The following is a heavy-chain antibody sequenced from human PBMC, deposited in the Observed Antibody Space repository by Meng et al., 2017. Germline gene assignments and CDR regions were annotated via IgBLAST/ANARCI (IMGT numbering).Heavy chain of an antibody. CDR1: GGTFSSYA. Sequence: QLQLVLAGAEVKKRGSWGQVSCKASGGTFSSYAISWVRQAPGQGLEWMGGIIPIFGTANYAQKFQGRVTITADESTSTAYMELSSLRSEDTAVYYCARDIRPSYFVYWGQGTLVTVSS. D-gene: IGHD3-10*01. V-gene: IGHV1-69*01. J-gene: IGHJ4*02. CDR3: ARDIRPSYFVY. CDR2: IIPIFGTA.